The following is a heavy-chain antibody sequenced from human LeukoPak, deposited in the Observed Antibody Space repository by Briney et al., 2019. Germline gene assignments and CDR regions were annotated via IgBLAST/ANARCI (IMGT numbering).Heavy chain of an antibody. CDR2: IKQDGSKK. CDR3: TRVGYIDEGIDY. Sequence: GGSLRLSCVASGFSFSSYWMTWVRQAPGKGLEWVANIKQDGSKKSYVDSVKGRFTISRDNAKNSLYLQMNSLRAEDTAIYYCTRVGYIDEGIDYWGQGTLVTVSS. V-gene: IGHV3-7*04. CDR1: GFSFSSYW. D-gene: IGHD5-24*01. J-gene: IGHJ4*02.